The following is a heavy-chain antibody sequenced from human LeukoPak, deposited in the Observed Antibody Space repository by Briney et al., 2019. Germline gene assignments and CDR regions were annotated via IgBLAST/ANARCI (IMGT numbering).Heavy chain of an antibody. CDR2: ISSDGSIT. Sequence: GGPLRLSCAASGFTFSTYWMHWVRQAPGKGLVWVSRISSDGSITGYADSVKGRFTISRDNAKNTLYLQMNSLGAEDTAVYYCARHLNYYLDYWGQGTLVTVSS. D-gene: IGHD3-10*01. J-gene: IGHJ4*02. V-gene: IGHV3-74*01. CDR3: ARHLNYYLDY. CDR1: GFTFSTYW.